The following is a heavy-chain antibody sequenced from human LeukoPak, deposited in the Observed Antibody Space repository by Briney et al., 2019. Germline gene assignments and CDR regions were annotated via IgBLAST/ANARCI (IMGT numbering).Heavy chain of an antibody. CDR3: ARESETSGWYDY. J-gene: IGHJ4*02. V-gene: IGHV3-43*02. Sequence: GGSLRLSCAAPGFIFDNYAIHWVRQAPGKGLEWVSLISGDGGSTLYADSVRGRFTISRDNTRKSLSLQMSSLRSEDTALYYCARESETSGWYDYWGQGTLVTASS. CDR2: ISGDGGST. D-gene: IGHD6-19*01. CDR1: GFIFDNYA.